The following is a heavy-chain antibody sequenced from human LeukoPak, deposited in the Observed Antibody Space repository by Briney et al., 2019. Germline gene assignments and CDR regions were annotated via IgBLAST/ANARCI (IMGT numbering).Heavy chain of an antibody. CDR1: GYTFTSYY. J-gene: IGHJ3*02. CDR3: ARGGRERYSSGWTDAFDI. CDR2: INPSGGST. Sequence: ASVKVSCKASGYTFTSYYVHWVRQAPGQGLEWMGIINPSGGSTSYAQKFQGRVTMTRDTSTSTVYMELSSLSSEDTAVYYCARGGRERYSSGWTDAFDIWGQGTMVTVSS. D-gene: IGHD6-19*01. V-gene: IGHV1-46*01.